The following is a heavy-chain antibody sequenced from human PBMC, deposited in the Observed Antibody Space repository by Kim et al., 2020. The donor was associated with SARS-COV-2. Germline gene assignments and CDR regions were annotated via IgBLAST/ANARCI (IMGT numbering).Heavy chain of an antibody. CDR2: IIPIFGTA. CDR3: ARYGGDIVVVPAAHNWFDP. CDR1: GGTFSSYA. J-gene: IGHJ5*02. D-gene: IGHD2-2*01. Sequence: SVKVSCKASGGTFSSYAISWVRQAPGQGLEWMGGIIPIFGTANYAQKFQGRVTITADESTSTAYMELSSLRSEDTAVYYCARYGGDIVVVPAAHNWFDPWGQGTLVTVSS. V-gene: IGHV1-69*13.